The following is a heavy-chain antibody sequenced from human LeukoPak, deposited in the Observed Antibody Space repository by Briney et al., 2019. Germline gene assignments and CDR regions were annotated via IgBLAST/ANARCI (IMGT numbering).Heavy chain of an antibody. Sequence: PGGSLRLSCAASGFTFSSYAMSWVRQAPGKELEWVSGISDSGDITYYADSVKGRFTISRDNSKNTLYVQMNSLRVEDTAVYYCAKDRRGGSYYAATLDIWGQGTMVTVSS. CDR1: GFTFSSYA. CDR2: ISDSGDIT. J-gene: IGHJ3*02. V-gene: IGHV3-23*01. D-gene: IGHD1-26*01. CDR3: AKDRRGGSYYAATLDI.